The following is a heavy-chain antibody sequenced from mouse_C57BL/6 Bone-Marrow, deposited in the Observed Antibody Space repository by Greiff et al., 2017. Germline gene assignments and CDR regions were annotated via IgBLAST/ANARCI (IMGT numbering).Heavy chain of an antibody. CDR2: IYPRSGNT. CDR3: ARGGVGPYYFDY. V-gene: IGHV1-81*01. Sequence: QVQLQQSGAELARPGASVKLSCKASGYTFTSYGISWVKQRTGQGLEWIGEIYPRSGNTYYNAKFKGKATLTADTSSSTAYMELRSLTSEDSAVYFCARGGVGPYYFDYWGQGTTLTVSS. D-gene: IGHD4-1*01. CDR1: GYTFTSYG. J-gene: IGHJ2*01.